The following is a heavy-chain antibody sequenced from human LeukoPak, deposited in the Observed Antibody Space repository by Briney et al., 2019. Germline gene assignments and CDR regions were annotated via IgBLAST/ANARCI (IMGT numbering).Heavy chain of an antibody. D-gene: IGHD2-2*01. V-gene: IGHV4-30-4*01. CDR2: IYYSGST. CDR3: ARGKIPAALFDY. Sequence: SETLSLTCTVSGGSISSGDYYWSWIRQPPGKGPEWIGYIYYSGSTYYNPSLKSRVTISVDTSKNQFSLKLSSVTAADTAVYYCARGKIPAALFDYWGQGTLVTVSS. CDR1: GGSISSGDYY. J-gene: IGHJ4*02.